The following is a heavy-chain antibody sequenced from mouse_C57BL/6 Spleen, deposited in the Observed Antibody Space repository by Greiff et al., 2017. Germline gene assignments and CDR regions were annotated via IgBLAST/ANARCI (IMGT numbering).Heavy chain of an antibody. CDR2: IYPGNSDT. CDR1: GYTFTSYW. D-gene: IGHD1-1*01. J-gene: IGHJ2*01. Sequence: EVKLVESGTVLARPGASVKMSCKTSGYTFTSYWMHWVKQRPGQGLEWIGAIYPGNSDTSYNQKFKGKAKLTAVTSASTAYMELSSLTNEDSAVYYCTRGNYGISYVGFDYWGQGTTLTVSS. CDR3: TRGNYGISYVGFDY. V-gene: IGHV1-5*01.